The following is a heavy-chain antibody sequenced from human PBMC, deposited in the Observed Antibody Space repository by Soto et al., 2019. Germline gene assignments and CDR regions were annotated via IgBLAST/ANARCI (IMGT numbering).Heavy chain of an antibody. Sequence: GGSLRLSCAAPGFPFSNYAMTWVRQGPGKGLEWVSGISGSGGRSYYADSVKGRFTISRDNSKSTLYLQMNSLRAEDTAVYYCAKAYFVWSSEQPYYFDYWGQGTLVTVSS. CDR1: GFPFSNYA. CDR2: ISGSGGRS. V-gene: IGHV3-23*01. D-gene: IGHD3-16*01. CDR3: AKAYFVWSSEQPYYFDY. J-gene: IGHJ4*02.